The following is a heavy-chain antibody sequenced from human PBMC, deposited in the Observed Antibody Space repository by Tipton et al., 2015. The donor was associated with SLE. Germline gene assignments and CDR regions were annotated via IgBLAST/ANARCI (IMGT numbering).Heavy chain of an antibody. J-gene: IGHJ4*02. CDR1: GFTFSAYV. CDR3: TIEYSSSDAFDF. Sequence: SLRLSCAASGFTFSAYVMNWVRQAPGKGLEWVSYISGSGTNKYYADSVKGRFTISRDNAKNSLYLQMNSLRAEDTALYYCTIEYSSSDAFDFWGQGTLVTVSS. CDR2: ISGSGTNK. D-gene: IGHD6-6*01. V-gene: IGHV3-48*03.